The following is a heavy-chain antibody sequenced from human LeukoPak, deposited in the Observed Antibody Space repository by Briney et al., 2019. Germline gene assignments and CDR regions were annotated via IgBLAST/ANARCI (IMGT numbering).Heavy chain of an antibody. CDR1: GLTFSRYG. D-gene: IGHD3-16*01. CDR2: IRDDGSTR. Sequence: GGTLRLSCAAYGLTFSRYGLHWVRQAPGKGLEWVAFIRDDGSTRYYAASVKGRFTVSRDNSKNTLYLQMDSRRTEDTAVYYCAKVPHSWGLFDSWGQGTLVTVSS. J-gene: IGHJ4*02. CDR3: AKVPHSWGLFDS. V-gene: IGHV3-30*02.